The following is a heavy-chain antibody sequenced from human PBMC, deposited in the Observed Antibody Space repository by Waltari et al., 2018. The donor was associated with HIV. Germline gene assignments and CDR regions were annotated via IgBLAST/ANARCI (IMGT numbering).Heavy chain of an antibody. J-gene: IGHJ6*02. CDR3: ARDSGLYGTYSHGMDV. CDR2: IYYSGST. V-gene: IGHV4-31*03. CDR1: GGSVSSHSPY. D-gene: IGHD4-17*01. Sequence: QVQLQESGPGLVKPSQTLSLTCTVSGGSVSSHSPYWSWIRQHPGKGLEWIGYIYYSGSTYYNPSLKSRVIISIDTSQNQFSLELTSVTAADTAVYYCARDSGLYGTYSHGMDVWGQGTTVTVSS.